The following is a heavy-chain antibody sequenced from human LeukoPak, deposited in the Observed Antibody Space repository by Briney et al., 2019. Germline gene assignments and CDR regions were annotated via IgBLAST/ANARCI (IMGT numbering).Heavy chain of an antibody. V-gene: IGHV3-23*01. J-gene: IGHJ5*02. CDR1: GFTFGNYA. Sequence: GGSLRLSCEASGFTFGNYAMNWVRQAPGEGLEWVSTISGTGSSTYYADSAKGRFTISRDNSKDTLFLQLNSLTAADTAMYFCAKASVAIPQYCNSWGQGTLVTVSS. CDR3: AKASVAIPQYCNS. D-gene: IGHD2-2*02. CDR2: ISGTGSST.